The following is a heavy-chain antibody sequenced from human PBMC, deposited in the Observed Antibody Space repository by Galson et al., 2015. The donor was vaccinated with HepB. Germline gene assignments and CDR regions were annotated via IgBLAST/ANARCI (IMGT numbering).Heavy chain of an antibody. CDR2: IIPIFGTA. V-gene: IGHV1-69*06. D-gene: IGHD6-19*01. Sequence: SVKVSCKASGGTFSSYAISWVRQAPGQGLEWMGGIIPIFGTANYAQKFQGRVTITADKSTSTAYMELSSLRSEDTAVYYCAREGPGIAVAGARQEDAFDIWGQGTMVTVSS. CDR3: AREGPGIAVAGARQEDAFDI. J-gene: IGHJ3*02. CDR1: GGTFSSYA.